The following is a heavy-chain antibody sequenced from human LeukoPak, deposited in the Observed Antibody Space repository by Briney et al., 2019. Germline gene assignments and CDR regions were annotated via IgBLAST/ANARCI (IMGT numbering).Heavy chain of an antibody. D-gene: IGHD6-6*01. CDR3: ARVEQLVNYYYYYMDV. CDR1: GGTFSSYA. CDR2: IIPIFGTA. V-gene: IGHV1-69*13. Sequence: ASVKVSCKASGGTFSSYAISWARQAPGQGLEWMGGIIPIFGTANYAQKFQGRVTITADESTSTAYMELSSLRSEDTAVYYCARVEQLVNYYYYYMDVWGKGTTVTVSS. J-gene: IGHJ6*03.